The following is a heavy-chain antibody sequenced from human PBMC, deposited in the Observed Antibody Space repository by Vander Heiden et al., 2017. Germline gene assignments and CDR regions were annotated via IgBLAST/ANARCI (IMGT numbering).Heavy chain of an antibody. CDR1: GHTFTSYG. V-gene: IGHV1-18*01. CDR3: AREGEQRSPDRYYYYGMDV. D-gene: IGHD3-16*01. Sequence: QVQLVQSGAEVKKPGASVKVSCKASGHTFTSYGISWVRQAPGQVLEWMGWISAYNGNTNYAQKLQGRVTMTTDTSTSTAYMELRSLRSDDTAVYYCAREGEQRSPDRYYYYGMDVWGQGTTVTVSS. CDR2: ISAYNGNT. J-gene: IGHJ6*02.